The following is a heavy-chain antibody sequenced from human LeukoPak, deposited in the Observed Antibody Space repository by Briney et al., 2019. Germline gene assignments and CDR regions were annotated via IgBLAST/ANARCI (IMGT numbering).Heavy chain of an antibody. CDR2: IYSTGTT. J-gene: IGHJ6*03. D-gene: IGHD2-2*01. Sequence: SETLPLTCTVSGGSISGYFWSWIRQPPGKGPEWIGYIYSTGTTNYSPSLSSRVTISVDTSKNQLSLNLRFVTATDTAVYHCARHNPPPTGFCSGTSCFISGSQYFYMDVWGEGTSVTVS. CDR1: GGSISGYF. V-gene: IGHV4-4*09. CDR3: ARHNPPPTGFCSGTSCFISGSQYFYMDV.